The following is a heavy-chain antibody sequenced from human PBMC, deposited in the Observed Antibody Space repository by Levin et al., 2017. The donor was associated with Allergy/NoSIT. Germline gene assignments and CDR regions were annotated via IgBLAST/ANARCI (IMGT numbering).Heavy chain of an antibody. V-gene: IGHV3-21*01. J-gene: IGHJ5*02. CDR1: GFTFSSYS. D-gene: IGHD6-19*01. CDR2: ISSSSSYI. Sequence: GESLKISCAASGFTFSSYSMNWVRQAPGKGLEWVSSISSSSSYIYYADSVKGRFTISRDNAKNSLYLQMNSLRAEDTAVYYCARDPVAVAGTNWFDPWGQGTLVTVSS. CDR3: ARDPVAVAGTNWFDP.